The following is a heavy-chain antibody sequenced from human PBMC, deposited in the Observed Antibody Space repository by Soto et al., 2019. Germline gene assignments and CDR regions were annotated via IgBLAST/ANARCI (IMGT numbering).Heavy chain of an antibody. J-gene: IGHJ4*02. V-gene: IGHV4-39*01. CDR3: ASPPVFGYSSGWASVDY. Sequence: QLQLQESGPGLVKPSETLSLTCTVSGGSISSSSYYWGWIRQPPGKGLEWIGSIYYSGSTYYNPSLKSRVTISVDTSKTQFSLKLSSVTAADTAVYYCASPPVFGYSSGWASVDYWGQGTLVTVSS. D-gene: IGHD6-19*01. CDR1: GGSISSSSYY. CDR2: IYYSGST.